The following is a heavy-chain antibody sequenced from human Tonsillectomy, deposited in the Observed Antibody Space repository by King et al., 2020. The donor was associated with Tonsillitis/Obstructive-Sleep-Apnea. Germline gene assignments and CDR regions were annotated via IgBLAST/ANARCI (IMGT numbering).Heavy chain of an antibody. V-gene: IGHV3-30*04. CDR2: ISYDGSNK. D-gene: IGHD3-3*01. Sequence: VQLVESGGGVVQPGRSLRLSCAASGLTFSSYAMHWVRQAPGKGLEWVAVISYDGSNKYYADSVKGRFTISRDNSKNTLYLQMNSLRAEDTAVYYCARETMGGYYDFWSGPKSGYMDVWGKGTTVTVSS. CDR3: ARETMGGYYDFWSGPKSGYMDV. CDR1: GLTFSSYA. J-gene: IGHJ6*03.